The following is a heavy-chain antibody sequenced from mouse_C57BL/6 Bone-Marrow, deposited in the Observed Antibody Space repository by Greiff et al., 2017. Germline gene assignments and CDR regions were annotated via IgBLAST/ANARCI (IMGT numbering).Heavy chain of an antibody. CDR2: INPSNGGT. Sequence: QVQLKQPGPELVKPGASGYTFTSYWMHWVKQRPGHGLEWIGNINPSNGGTNYNEKFKSKATLTVDKSSSTAYMQRSSLTSEDSAVYYCAPNWAFDYWGQGTTLTVSA. J-gene: IGHJ2*01. CDR3: APNWAFDY. V-gene: IGHV1-53*01. D-gene: IGHD4-1*01. CDR1: GYTFTSYW.